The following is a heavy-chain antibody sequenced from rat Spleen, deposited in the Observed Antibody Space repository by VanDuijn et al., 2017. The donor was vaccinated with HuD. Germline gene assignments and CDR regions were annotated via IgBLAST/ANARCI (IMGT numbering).Heavy chain of an antibody. CDR3: ARSAKYYYDGSYYYEYFDY. CDR2: IGSGGST. D-gene: IGHD1-12*02. J-gene: IGHJ2*01. V-gene: IGHV2-15*01. Sequence: QVQVKESGPGLVQPSQTLSLTCTVSGFSLTSNSVSWVRQPPGKGLEWIGAIGSGGSTDYNSALKSRLSISRDTSKSQVLLKMNSLQTEDTAMYFCARSAKYYYDGSYYYEYFDYWGQGVMVTVSS. CDR1: GFSLTSNS.